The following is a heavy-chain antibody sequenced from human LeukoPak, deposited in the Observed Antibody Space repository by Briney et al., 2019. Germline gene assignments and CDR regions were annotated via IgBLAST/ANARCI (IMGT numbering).Heavy chain of an antibody. D-gene: IGHD1-26*01. CDR1: GLTVSSYA. CDR3: AKRVGTTYIHFDF. Sequence: EESLRLSCGASGLTVSSYAMSWVRQAPGKGLEWVSTIIGSAANTYYADSVKGRFTISRDDSKNTVYLQMNSLRAEDTAVYSCAKRVGTTYIHFDFWGQGTLVTVSS. J-gene: IGHJ4*02. V-gene: IGHV3-23*01. CDR2: IIGSAANT.